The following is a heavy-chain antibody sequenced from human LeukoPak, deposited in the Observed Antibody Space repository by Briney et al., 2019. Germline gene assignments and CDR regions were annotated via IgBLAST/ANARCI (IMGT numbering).Heavy chain of an antibody. CDR1: GGSISGYY. Sequence: SETLSLTCTVSGGSISGYYWSWIRQPPGKGLEWVGFIYYSGSTSYNPSLKSRVTISVDTSKNQFSLKLSSVTAADTAVYYCARQKYSTSMYFDYWGQGTLVTVSS. J-gene: IGHJ4*02. CDR3: ARQKYSTSMYFDY. V-gene: IGHV4-59*08. D-gene: IGHD6-6*01. CDR2: IYYSGST.